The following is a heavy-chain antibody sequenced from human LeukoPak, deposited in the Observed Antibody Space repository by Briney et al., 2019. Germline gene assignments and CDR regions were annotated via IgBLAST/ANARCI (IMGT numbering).Heavy chain of an antibody. Sequence: PSETLSLTCTVSGYSISSGYYWGWIRQLPGKGLEWIGSIYHSGSTYYNPSLKSRVTISVDTSKNQFSLKLSSVTAADTAVYYCARDRQQWLVQLDYWGQGTLVTVSS. CDR2: IYHSGST. J-gene: IGHJ4*02. V-gene: IGHV4-38-2*02. CDR3: ARDRQQWLVQLDY. CDR1: GYSISSGYY. D-gene: IGHD6-19*01.